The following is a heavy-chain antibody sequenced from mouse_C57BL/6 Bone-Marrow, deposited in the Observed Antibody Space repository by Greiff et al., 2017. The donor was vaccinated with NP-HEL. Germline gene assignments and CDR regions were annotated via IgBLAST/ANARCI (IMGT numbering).Heavy chain of an antibody. V-gene: IGHV1-19*01. CDR1: GYTFTDYY. CDR2: INPYNGGT. Sequence: EVQLQQSGPELVKPGASVKMSCKASGYTFTDYYMNWVKQSHGKSLEWIGVINPYNGGTSYNQKFKGKATLTVDKSSSTAYMELNSLTAEDSAVYYCASPLGRLDYWGQGTTLTVSS. D-gene: IGHD3-1*01. CDR3: ASPLGRLDY. J-gene: IGHJ2*01.